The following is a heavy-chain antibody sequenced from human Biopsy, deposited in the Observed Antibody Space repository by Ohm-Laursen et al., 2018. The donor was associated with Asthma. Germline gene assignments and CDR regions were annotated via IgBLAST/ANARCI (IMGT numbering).Heavy chain of an antibody. CDR2: IYTDGST. V-gene: IGHV4-31*03. Sequence: SQTLSFTCSVFGVAISRGGYYWRWIRQPPGKGLVWIGYIYTDGSTDYNPSLMSRRSMSADTSMNQFSLKLTSVTAADAAVYFCARDAGSPWSSGLDAFDFWGHGTMVTVSS. J-gene: IGHJ3*01. CDR1: GVAISRGGYY. D-gene: IGHD1-14*01. CDR3: ARDAGSPWSSGLDAFDF.